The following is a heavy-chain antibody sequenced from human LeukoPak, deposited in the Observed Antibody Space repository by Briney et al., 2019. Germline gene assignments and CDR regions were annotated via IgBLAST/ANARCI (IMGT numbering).Heavy chain of an antibody. Sequence: NPSETLSLTCAVYGGSFSGYYWSWIRQPPGKGLEWIGEINHSGSTNYNPSLKSRVTISVDTSKNQFSLKLSSVTAADTAVYYCAKSEMATHGRFDPWGQGTLVTVSS. D-gene: IGHD5-24*01. CDR3: AKSEMATHGRFDP. CDR2: INHSGST. CDR1: GGSFSGYY. J-gene: IGHJ5*02. V-gene: IGHV4-34*01.